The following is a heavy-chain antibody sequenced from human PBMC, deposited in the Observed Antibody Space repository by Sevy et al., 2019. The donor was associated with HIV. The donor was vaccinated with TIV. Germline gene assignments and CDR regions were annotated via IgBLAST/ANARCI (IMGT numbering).Heavy chain of an antibody. CDR2: INWNGGST. V-gene: IGHV3-20*01. D-gene: IGHD3-10*01. Sequence: GGSLRLSCAASGFTFDDYGMSWVRQAPGKGLEWVSGINWNGGSTGYADSVKGRFTISRDNARTSLYLQMNSLRAEETALYHCARFISFYGSGSYGNNYGMDVWGQGTTVTVSS. CDR1: GFTFDDYG. CDR3: ARFISFYGSGSYGNNYGMDV. J-gene: IGHJ6*02.